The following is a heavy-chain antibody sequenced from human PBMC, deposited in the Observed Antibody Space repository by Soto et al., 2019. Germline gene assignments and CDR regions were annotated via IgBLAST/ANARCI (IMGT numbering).Heavy chain of an antibody. CDR3: GAYCSRTHCYDWFDP. V-gene: IGHV4-34*01. CDR2: INHSGRT. J-gene: IGHJ5*02. Sequence: PSETLSLTCAVYGGSFSGYYWSWIRQSPGKGLEWIGEINHSGRTNENPSLKSRVTVSVDTSKNQFSLKVRSVTAADTAVYYCGAYCSRTHCYDWFDPWGQGTLVTVSS. CDR1: GGSFSGYY. D-gene: IGHD2-2*01.